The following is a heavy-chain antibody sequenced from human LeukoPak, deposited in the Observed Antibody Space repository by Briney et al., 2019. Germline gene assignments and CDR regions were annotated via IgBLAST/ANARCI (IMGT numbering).Heavy chain of an antibody. Sequence: SETLSLTCTVSGGSISSYYWSWIRQPPGKGLEWIGYIYYSGSTNYNPSLKSRVTISVDTSKNRFSLKLSSVTAADTAVYYCARDLRHDYGDYWYYYYGMDVWGQGTTVTVSS. V-gene: IGHV4-59*01. J-gene: IGHJ6*02. D-gene: IGHD4-17*01. CDR3: ARDLRHDYGDYWYYYYGMDV. CDR2: IYYSGST. CDR1: GGSISSYY.